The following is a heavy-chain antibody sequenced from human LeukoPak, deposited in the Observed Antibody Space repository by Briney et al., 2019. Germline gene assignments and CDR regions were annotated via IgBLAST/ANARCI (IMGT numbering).Heavy chain of an antibody. CDR3: ARGASRSFDY. V-gene: IGHV1-8*02. J-gene: IGHJ4*02. Sequence: ASVKVSCKASGYTFTSYDINWVRQVTGQGLECMGWMNPNSGNTGYGQKFQGRVTMTRTTSINTAYMELSGLRSADTAVYYCARGASRSFDYWGQGTLVTVSS. CDR1: GYTFTSYD. CDR2: MNPNSGNT.